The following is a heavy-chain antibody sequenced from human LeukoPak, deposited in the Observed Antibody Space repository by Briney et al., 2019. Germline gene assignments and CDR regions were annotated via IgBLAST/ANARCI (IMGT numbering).Heavy chain of an antibody. J-gene: IGHJ4*02. CDR1: ADSISSGGHY. Sequence: SETLSLTCTVSADSISSGGHYWSWVRQHPGKGLEWIGNIYYTGGTHYNPSLKSRVTISVDTSKNQVSLKVTSVTAADTAVYYCARAPHSDISAFDHWGQGTLVTVSS. CDR3: ARAPHSDISAFDH. D-gene: IGHD3-9*01. V-gene: IGHV4-31*03. CDR2: IYYTGGT.